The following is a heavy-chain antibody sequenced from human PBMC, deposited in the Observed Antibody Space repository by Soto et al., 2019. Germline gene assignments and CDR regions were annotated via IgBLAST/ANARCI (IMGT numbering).Heavy chain of an antibody. V-gene: IGHV1-18*01. D-gene: IGHD3-10*01. Sequence: QVHLVQSGAEVKKPGASVKVSCKASGYTFTNYDINWVRQAPGQGLEWMVWISTYTGNTNYAQKLQGRVTMTTDTSTSTAYMKLRSLRSDDTAVYYCARGYYYGSGRPTPGGMDVWGQGTTVTVSS. CDR1: GYTFTNYD. CDR2: ISTYTGNT. CDR3: ARGYYYGSGRPTPGGMDV. J-gene: IGHJ6*02.